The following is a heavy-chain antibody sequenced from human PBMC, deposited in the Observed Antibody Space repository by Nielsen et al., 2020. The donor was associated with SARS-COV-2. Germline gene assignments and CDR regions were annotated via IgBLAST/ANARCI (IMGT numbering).Heavy chain of an antibody. V-gene: IGHV4-31*03. CDR2: ISKSGST. D-gene: IGHD2-15*01. J-gene: IGHJ3*01. CDR3: ARDLCRGGGCTYFRDAFHV. Sequence: SETLSLTCTVSGGSISRGDYVWSWLRQHPGKGLEWIGYISKSGSTHYSPSLKSRVDISRDTSKNHFFLKLTNMTAADTALYYCARDLCRGGGCTYFRDAFHVWGQGTMVTVSS. CDR1: GGSISRGDYV.